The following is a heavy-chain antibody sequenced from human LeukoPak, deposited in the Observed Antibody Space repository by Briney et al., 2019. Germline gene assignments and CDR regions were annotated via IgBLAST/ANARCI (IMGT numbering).Heavy chain of an antibody. CDR2: IDPGDYAT. Sequence: GESLKISCKGSGYSFTSYWIGWVRQMPGKGLEWMGIIDPGDYATRYSPSFQGQVTISADKSISTAYLQWSSLKASDTAMYYCASNYDILTGPFDPWGQGTLVTVSS. D-gene: IGHD3-9*01. J-gene: IGHJ5*02. CDR1: GYSFTSYW. CDR3: ASNYDILTGPFDP. V-gene: IGHV5-51*01.